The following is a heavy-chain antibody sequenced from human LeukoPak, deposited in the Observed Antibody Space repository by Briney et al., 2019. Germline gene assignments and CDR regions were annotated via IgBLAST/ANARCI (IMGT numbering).Heavy chain of an antibody. D-gene: IGHD5-18*01. J-gene: IGHJ3*02. Sequence: GGSLRLSCAASGFTVSSNYMSWVRQAPGKGLEWVSYISSSSSTIYYADSVKGRFTISRDNAKNSLYLQMNSLRAEDTAVYYCARPSIQLWLKNAFDIWGQGTMVTVSS. CDR1: GFTVSSNY. CDR2: ISSSSSTI. V-gene: IGHV3-48*04. CDR3: ARPSIQLWLKNAFDI.